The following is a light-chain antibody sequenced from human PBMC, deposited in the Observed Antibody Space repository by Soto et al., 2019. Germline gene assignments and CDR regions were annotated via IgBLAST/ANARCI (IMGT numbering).Light chain of an antibody. J-gene: IGKJ2*01. CDR3: QQYNNWPPIT. V-gene: IGKV3-15*01. Sequence: EIVLTQSPATLSVSPGERATLSCRASQSVSSNLAWYQQKPGQAPRLLIYDASTRATGIPAMFSGSGSGTEFTLTISSLQSEDFAVYYCQQYNNWPPITFGQGTKLEMK. CDR1: QSVSSN. CDR2: DAS.